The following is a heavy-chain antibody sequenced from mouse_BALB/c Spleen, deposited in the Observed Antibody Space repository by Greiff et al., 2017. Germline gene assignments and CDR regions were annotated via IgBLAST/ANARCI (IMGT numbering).Heavy chain of an antibody. Sequence: VQLQQPGAELVKPGASVKLSCKASGYTFTSYWMHWVKQRPGQGLEWIGEIDPSDSYTNYNQKFKGKATLTVDKSSSTAYMQLSSLTSEDSAVYYCATYGNYAYWGQGTLVTVSA. D-gene: IGHD2-1*01. CDR2: IDPSDSYT. CDR1: GYTFTSYW. V-gene: IGHV1-69*02. J-gene: IGHJ3*01. CDR3: ATYGNYAY.